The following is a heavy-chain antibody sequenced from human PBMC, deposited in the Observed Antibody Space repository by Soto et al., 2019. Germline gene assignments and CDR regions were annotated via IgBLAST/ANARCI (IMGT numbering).Heavy chain of an antibody. Sequence: QVQLQQWGAGLLKPSETLSLTCAVYGGSFSGYYWSWIRQPPGKGLEWIGEVNHSGRTNYNPSLKRRLTTSVDTSTKQSSLKLSSVTAADTAVYYCATGYGRNFDYWGQGTLVTVSS. V-gene: IGHV4-34*01. CDR3: ATGYGRNFDY. D-gene: IGHD3-10*01. J-gene: IGHJ4*02. CDR2: VNHSGRT. CDR1: GGSFSGYY.